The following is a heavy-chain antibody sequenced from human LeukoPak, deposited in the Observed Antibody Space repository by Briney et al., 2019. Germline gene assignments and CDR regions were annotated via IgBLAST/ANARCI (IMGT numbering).Heavy chain of an antibody. D-gene: IGHD3-16*01. CDR3: ARQLGALDI. V-gene: IGHV4-39*01. J-gene: IGHJ3*02. Sequence: KPSETLSLTCSVSGGSISSSNYYWGWLRQSSGKGLEWIGNIYYSGTTFYHPSLKRRVTISVVTSKNQFSLKLTSATAADTAVYYCARQLGALDIWGQGTMVTVP. CDR2: IYYSGTT. CDR1: GGSISSSNYY.